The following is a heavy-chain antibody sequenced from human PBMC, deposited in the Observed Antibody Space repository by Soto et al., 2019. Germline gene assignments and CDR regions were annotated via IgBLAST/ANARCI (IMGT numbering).Heavy chain of an antibody. Sequence: TLSLTCTVYDGSSSGYYWSWVRQPPGKGLEWIGEINPSGSTNYNPSLKSRVTISVDTSNNQFSLNVNSVTAADTAVYYCARGRITMLHWGQGTLVTVSS. V-gene: IGHV4-34*01. CDR1: DGSSSGYY. CDR3: ARGRITMLH. D-gene: IGHD3-10*02. CDR2: INPSGST. J-gene: IGHJ4*02.